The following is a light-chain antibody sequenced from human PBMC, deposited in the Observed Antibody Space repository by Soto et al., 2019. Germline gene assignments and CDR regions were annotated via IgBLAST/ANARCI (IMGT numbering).Light chain of an antibody. CDR2: GAS. Sequence: EIVMTQSPATLSVSPGERATPSCRASQSVSSNLAWYQQKPGQAPRLLIYGASTRATGIPARFSGSGSGTEFTLTISSLQSEDFAVYYCQHYINWRRTFGQGTKVDIK. J-gene: IGKJ1*01. V-gene: IGKV3-15*01. CDR1: QSVSSN. CDR3: QHYINWRRT.